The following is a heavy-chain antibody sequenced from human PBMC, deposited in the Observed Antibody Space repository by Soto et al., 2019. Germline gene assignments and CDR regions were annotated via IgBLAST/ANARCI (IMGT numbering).Heavy chain of an antibody. J-gene: IGHJ3*02. CDR1: GFTFSNYA. D-gene: IGHD1-26*01. Sequence: VQLLESGGGLVQPGGSLRLSCVASGFTFSNYAMNWVRQAPGKGLEWVSAISGNGGNTYYADSVKGRFTISRDNSKNTLYLQMNSLRAEDTAIYYCAKDQGRGRNTMGASDIWGQGTMVTVST. CDR3: AKDQGRGRNTMGASDI. V-gene: IGHV3-23*01. CDR2: ISGNGGNT.